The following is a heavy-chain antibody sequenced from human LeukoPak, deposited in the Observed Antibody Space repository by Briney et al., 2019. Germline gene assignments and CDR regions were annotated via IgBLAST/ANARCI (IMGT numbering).Heavy chain of an antibody. CDR1: GFTFSNYH. V-gene: IGHV3-11*06. Sequence: PGGSLRLSCAASGFTFSNYHMSWIRQAPGKGLEWLSYIGSSSRYTNYGDSVKGRFTISRDNAKNSLFLQMTSLRAEDTAVYYCARDLAGNGARAMDVWGQGTTVTVSS. CDR2: IGSSSRYT. CDR3: ARDLAGNGARAMDV. D-gene: IGHD1-26*01. J-gene: IGHJ6*02.